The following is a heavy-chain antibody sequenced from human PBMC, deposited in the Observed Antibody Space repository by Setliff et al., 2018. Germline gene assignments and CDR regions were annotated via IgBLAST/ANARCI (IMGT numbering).Heavy chain of an antibody. Sequence: ASVKVSCKASGYTFISYDINWVRQAPGQGLEWMRWIGAYNGNTKYAQKFQGRVTLTTETSANTAYMELRSLRSGDTAVYYCARGEAGYYEAFDIWGQGTMVTVSS. V-gene: IGHV1-18*01. CDR2: IGAYNGNT. CDR3: ARGEAGYYEAFDI. J-gene: IGHJ3*02. CDR1: GYTFISYD. D-gene: IGHD3-9*01.